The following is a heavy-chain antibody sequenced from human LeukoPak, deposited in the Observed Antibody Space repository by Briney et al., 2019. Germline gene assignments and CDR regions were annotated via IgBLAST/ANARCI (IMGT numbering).Heavy chain of an antibody. V-gene: IGHV3-30*04. CDR2: ISYDGSNK. CDR3: ARDPYSSGWRLDY. D-gene: IGHD6-19*01. J-gene: IGHJ4*02. Sequence: GRSLRLSCAASGFTFSSYAMHWVRQAPGKGLEWVAVISYDGSNKYYADSVKVRFTISRDNSKNTLYLQMNSLRAEDTAVYYCARDPYSSGWRLDYWGQGTLVTVSS. CDR1: GFTFSSYA.